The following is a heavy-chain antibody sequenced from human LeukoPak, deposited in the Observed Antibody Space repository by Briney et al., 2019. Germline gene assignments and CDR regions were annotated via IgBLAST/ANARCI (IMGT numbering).Heavy chain of an antibody. CDR1: GGSISSGSYY. Sequence: PSETLSLTCTVPGGSISSGSYYWSWIRQPAGKGLEWIGRIYTSGSTNYNPSLKSRVTISVDTSKNQFSLNLSSVTAADTAVYYCARRVGISDCFDYWGQGTLVTVSS. CDR3: ARRVGISDCFDY. J-gene: IGHJ4*02. V-gene: IGHV4-61*02. CDR2: IYTSGST. D-gene: IGHD2-21*02.